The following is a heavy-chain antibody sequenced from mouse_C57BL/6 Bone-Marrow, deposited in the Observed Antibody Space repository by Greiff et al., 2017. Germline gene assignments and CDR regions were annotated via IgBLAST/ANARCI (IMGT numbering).Heavy chain of an antibody. CDR2: IYPKSGRT. J-gene: IGHJ2*01. V-gene: IGHV1-55*01. D-gene: IGHD4-1*01. Sequence: QVQLQQPGAELVKPGASVKMSCKASGYTFTSYWITWVKQRPGQGLEWIGDIYPKSGRTNYNEKFKSKAILTVDTSSNTSYMQLSSLTSEDSAVFYCASSGSLGRSFDYWGQGTTLTVSS. CDR3: ASSGSLGRSFDY. CDR1: GYTFTSYW.